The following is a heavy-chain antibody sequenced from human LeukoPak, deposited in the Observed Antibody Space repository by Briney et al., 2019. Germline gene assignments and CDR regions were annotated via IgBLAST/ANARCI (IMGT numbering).Heavy chain of an antibody. Sequence: GGSLRLSCTASGFTFSSYSMNWVRQAPGQGLEWVSSISSSSSYIYYADSVKGRFTISRDNAKNSLYTQMNSLRAEDTAVYYCARRRTTVTTDNWFDPWGQGTLVPVSS. D-gene: IGHD4-17*01. CDR2: ISSSSSYI. CDR3: ARRRTTVTTDNWFDP. V-gene: IGHV3-21*01. J-gene: IGHJ5*02. CDR1: GFTFSSYS.